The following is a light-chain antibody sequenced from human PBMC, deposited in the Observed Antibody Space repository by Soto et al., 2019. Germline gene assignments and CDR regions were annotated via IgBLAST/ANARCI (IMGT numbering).Light chain of an antibody. CDR3: QQYDSDPYT. CDR2: KAS. Sequence: DIQMTRSPSTLSASVGDRVTITCRASQSISSWLAWYQQKPGKAPKVVIYKASSLESGVPSRFSGSGSGTEFTLTIIRLQPDDFASDYCQQYDSDPYTFGHGTKLEI. V-gene: IGKV1-5*03. J-gene: IGKJ2*01. CDR1: QSISSW.